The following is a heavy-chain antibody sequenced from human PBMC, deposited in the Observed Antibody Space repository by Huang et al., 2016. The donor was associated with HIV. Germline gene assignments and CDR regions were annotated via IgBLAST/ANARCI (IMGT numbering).Heavy chain of an antibody. J-gene: IGHJ6*02. V-gene: IGHV1-2*02. CDR2: LNPNSGGT. Sequence: QVHLVQSGAEVKKPGASVKVSCTASGYTFTGYYIHWVRQGPGQGLGWRGWLNPNSGGTNSAQTLQDRITMTRDTSINTAYMELRRLKSDDTAIYYCARDSRYWSSGTSGWYYFYGLDVWGQGTAVTVS. D-gene: IGHD2-2*01. CDR1: GYTFTGYY. CDR3: ARDSRYWSSGTSGWYYFYGLDV.